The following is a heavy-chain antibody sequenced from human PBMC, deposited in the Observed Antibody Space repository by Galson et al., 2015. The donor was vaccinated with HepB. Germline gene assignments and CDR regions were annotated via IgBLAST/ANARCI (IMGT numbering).Heavy chain of an antibody. CDR3: ASGGTASSGWFDWFDP. Sequence: SLRLSCAASGSTFSSYWMSWVRQAPGKGLEWVANIKQDGSEKYYVDSVKGRFTISRDNAKNSLYLQMNSLRAEDTAVYYCASGGTASSGWFDWFDPWGQGTLVTVSS. CDR1: GSTFSSYW. V-gene: IGHV3-7*03. J-gene: IGHJ5*02. CDR2: IKQDGSEK. D-gene: IGHD6-19*01.